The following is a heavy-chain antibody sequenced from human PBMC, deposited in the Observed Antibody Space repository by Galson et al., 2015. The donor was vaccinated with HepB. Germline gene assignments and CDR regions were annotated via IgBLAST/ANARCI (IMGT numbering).Heavy chain of an antibody. V-gene: IGHV3-48*03. CDR2: ISSGGSTI. J-gene: IGHJ4*02. CDR1: GFTFSSYE. D-gene: IGHD3-10*01. Sequence: SLRLSCAASGFTFSSYEMDWVRQAPGKGLECISYISSGGSTIYYADSVKGRFTISRDNAKNSLYLQVNSLRAEDTAVYYCARDPTYYYGSNTDFWGQGTLVTVSS. CDR3: ARDPTYYYGSNTDF.